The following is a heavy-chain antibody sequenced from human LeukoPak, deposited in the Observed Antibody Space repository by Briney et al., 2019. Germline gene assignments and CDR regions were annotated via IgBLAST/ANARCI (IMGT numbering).Heavy chain of an antibody. CDR2: IYPGDSDT. CDR1: GYSFTSYW. V-gene: IGHV5-51*01. CDR3: ARHANYGGNSDYFDY. Sequence: GESLKISCKGSGYSFTSYWIGWVRQMPGKGLEWMGIIYPGDSDTRYSPSFQGQVTISADKSISTAYLQWSSLKASDTAMYYCARHANYGGNSDYFDYWGQGTLATVSS. D-gene: IGHD4-23*01. J-gene: IGHJ4*02.